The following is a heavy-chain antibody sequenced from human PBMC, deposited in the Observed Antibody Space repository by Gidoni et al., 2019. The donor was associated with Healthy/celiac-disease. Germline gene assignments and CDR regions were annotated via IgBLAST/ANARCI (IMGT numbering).Heavy chain of an antibody. J-gene: IGHJ5*02. CDR3: ARQVSGAEAGRTNWFDP. D-gene: IGHD6-13*01. CDR2: GIPIFGTA. Sequence: QVQLVQSGAEVKKPGSSVKVSCQASGGTFSSYAISWVRQAPGQGLEWMGGGIPIFGTANYAQKFQGRVTITADESTSTAYMELSSLRSEDTAVYYCARQVSGAEAGRTNWFDPWGQGTLVTVSS. CDR1: GGTFSSYA. V-gene: IGHV1-69*01.